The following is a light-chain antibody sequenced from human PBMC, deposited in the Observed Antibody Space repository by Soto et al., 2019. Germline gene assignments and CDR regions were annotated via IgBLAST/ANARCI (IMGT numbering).Light chain of an antibody. V-gene: IGLV2-14*03. J-gene: IGLJ1*01. Sequence: QSVLTQPASVSGFPGQSITISCTGTSSDVGAYNYVSWYRHHPGKAPKLIIYDVSDRPSGVSNRFSASKSGSTASLTISGLQAEDEADYYCSSYTSSNTEVFGTGTKVTVL. CDR1: SSDVGAYNY. CDR2: DVS. CDR3: SSYTSSNTEV.